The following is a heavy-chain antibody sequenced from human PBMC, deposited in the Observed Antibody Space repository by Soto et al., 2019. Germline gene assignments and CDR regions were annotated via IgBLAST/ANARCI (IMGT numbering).Heavy chain of an antibody. V-gene: IGHV4-39*01. CDR2: MTYGGGTA. CDR1: GGPISISPYY. D-gene: IGHD2-2*01. CDR3: VSSSNGACND. J-gene: IGHJ4*02. Sequence: SETLSLTCTVSGGPISISPYYWGWIRQSPGKGLEWIGSMTYGGGTAYYNSSLKSRVTISVDTATNQFSLRLSSVTAEDTAAYYCVSSSNGACNDWGQGTVVTVSS.